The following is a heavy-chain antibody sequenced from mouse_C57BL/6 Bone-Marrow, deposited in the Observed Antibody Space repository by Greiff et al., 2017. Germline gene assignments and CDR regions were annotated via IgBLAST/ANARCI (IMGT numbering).Heavy chain of an antibody. Sequence: VQLQQSGPGLVQPSQRLSITCKVSGFSFTSYGVHWVRQAPGKGLEWLGVIWRGGGTDYNAAFMSRLSITKDNSKSQVFFTMNSLQADDTAIYYCAKGTMADVWGTGTTVTVSS. D-gene: IGHD1-1*02. CDR1: GFSFTSYG. V-gene: IGHV2-5*01. CDR2: IWRGGGT. J-gene: IGHJ1*03. CDR3: AKGTMADV.